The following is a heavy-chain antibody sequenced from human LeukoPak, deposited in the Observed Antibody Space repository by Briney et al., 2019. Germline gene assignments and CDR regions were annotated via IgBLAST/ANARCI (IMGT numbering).Heavy chain of an antibody. Sequence: GASVKVSCKASGYTFTGYYMHWVRQAPGQGLEWMGRINPNSGGTNYAQKFQGRVTMTRDKSNSTAYMELSRLRSDDTAVYYCARDGGYDFWGGYCDYWGQGTLVTVSS. J-gene: IGHJ4*02. D-gene: IGHD3-3*01. CDR3: ARDGGYDFWGGYCDY. CDR2: INPNSGGT. CDR1: GYTFTGYY. V-gene: IGHV1-2*06.